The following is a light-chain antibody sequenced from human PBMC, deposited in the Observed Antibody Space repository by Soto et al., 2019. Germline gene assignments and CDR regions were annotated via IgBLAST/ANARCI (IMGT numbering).Light chain of an antibody. Sequence: IVLTQSPGTLSLSPGERVTLSCRASQSISRNYLAWYQQKPGLAPRLIMYHGSRRAAGTPDRFSGSGSGTDFSLTISRLEPEDVAAYYCQKYNSAPLTFGGGTKVDIK. J-gene: IGKJ4*01. CDR3: QKYNSAPLT. CDR2: HGS. V-gene: IGKV3-20*01. CDR1: QSISRNY.